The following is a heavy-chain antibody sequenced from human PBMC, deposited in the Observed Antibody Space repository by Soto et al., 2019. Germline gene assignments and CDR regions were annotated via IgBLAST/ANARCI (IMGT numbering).Heavy chain of an antibody. J-gene: IGHJ4*02. CDR3: VRDAGSLGY. CDR2: ITSGSSTI. D-gene: IGHD3-10*01. CDR1: GLTFSSYS. Sequence: EVQLVESGGGLVQPGGSLRLSCVVSGLTFSSYSMDWVRQAPGKGLEWVSYITSGSSTIHYADSVKGRFTISRDNAKNSVFLQMNSLRVEDTAVYYCVRDAGSLGYWGQGTLVTVSS. V-gene: IGHV3-48*01.